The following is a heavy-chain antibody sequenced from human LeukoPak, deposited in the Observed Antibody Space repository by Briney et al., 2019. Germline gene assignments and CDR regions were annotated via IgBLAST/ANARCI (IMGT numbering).Heavy chain of an antibody. CDR2: ITTSSSYI. CDR3: ARGFLGITLLLGAFDI. D-gene: IGHD3-3*01. J-gene: IGHJ3*02. V-gene: IGHV3-21*01. Sequence: PGGSLRLSCAASRFTFSSYSMNWVRQAPGKGLEWVSSITTSSSYIYYADSVKGRFTISRDNAKNSLYLQMNSLRAEDTAVYYCARGFLGITLLLGAFDIWGQETMVTVSS. CDR1: RFTFSSYS.